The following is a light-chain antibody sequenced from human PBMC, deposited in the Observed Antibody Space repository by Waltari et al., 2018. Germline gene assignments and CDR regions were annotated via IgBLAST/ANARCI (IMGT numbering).Light chain of an antibody. CDR1: SSAVGFYNY. Sequence: SALTQPASVSGSPGQSITISCTGTSSAVGFYNYLSWYQQHPGKAPKLMIYDVSERPSGVSNRFSGSKSGNTASLTISGLQAEDEADYYCNSYAGSSSWVFGGGTKLTVL. J-gene: IGLJ3*02. V-gene: IGLV2-14*01. CDR2: DVS. CDR3: NSYAGSSSWV.